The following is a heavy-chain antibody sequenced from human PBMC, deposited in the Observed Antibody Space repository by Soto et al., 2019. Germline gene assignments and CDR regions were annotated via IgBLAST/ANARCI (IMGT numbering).Heavy chain of an antibody. V-gene: IGHV5-51*01. CDR2: IYPGDSDT. CDR3: ARQRGYPGDRAGYSGMDA. Sequence: GESLKISCKGSGYSFTSYWIGWVRQMPGKGLEWMGIIYPGDSDTRYSPSFQGQVTISADKSISTAYLQWSSLKASDTAMYYCARQRGYPGDRAGYSGMDACGQDTTLTISS. D-gene: IGHD2-21*01. CDR1: GYSFTSYW. J-gene: IGHJ6*02.